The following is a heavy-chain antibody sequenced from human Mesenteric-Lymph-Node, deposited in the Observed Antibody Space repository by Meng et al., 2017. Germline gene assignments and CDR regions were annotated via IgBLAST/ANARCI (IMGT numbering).Heavy chain of an antibody. J-gene: IGHJ4*02. D-gene: IGHD6-19*01. Sequence: QVQLQESGPGLLKPSETLSLTCTVSGGSISSSSYYWGWIRPPPGQGLEWIGSIYYSGSTYYNPSLKSRVTISVDTSKNQFSLKLSSVTAADTAVYYCATIERAVAGVDYWGQGTLVTVSS. CDR1: GGSISSSSYY. CDR3: ATIERAVAGVDY. CDR2: IYYSGST. V-gene: IGHV4-39*01.